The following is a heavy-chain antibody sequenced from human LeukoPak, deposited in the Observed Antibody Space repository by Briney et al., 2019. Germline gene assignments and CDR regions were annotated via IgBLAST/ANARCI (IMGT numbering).Heavy chain of an antibody. CDR3: ARDHAAVSRYYYYYMDV. CDR2: IKQDGSEK. Sequence: PGGSLRLSCAASGFTFSSYWMNWVRQAPGKGLEWVANIKQDGSEKYYVDSVKGRFTISRDNAKNSLFLQMNSLRAEDTAVYYCARDHAAVSRYYYYYMDVWGKGTTVTVSS. CDR1: GFTFSSYW. J-gene: IGHJ6*03. V-gene: IGHV3-7*01. D-gene: IGHD4-11*01.